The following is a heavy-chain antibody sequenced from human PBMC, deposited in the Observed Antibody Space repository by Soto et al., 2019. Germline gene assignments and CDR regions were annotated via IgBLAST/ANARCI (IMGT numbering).Heavy chain of an antibody. D-gene: IGHD3-9*01. CDR1: GFLLSTTGVG. J-gene: IGHJ5*02. V-gene: IGHV2-5*01. CDR3: AHRLDILAAFNWFDP. Sequence: QITLKESGPTLVKPTQTLTLTCSFSGFLLSTTGVGVGWIRQPPGKALEWLALIYWNDDKRYSPSLRSRLTITKDTSKIQVVLTMTNMDPVDTATYYCAHRLDILAAFNWFDPLAQGTLVTVSS. CDR2: IYWNDDK.